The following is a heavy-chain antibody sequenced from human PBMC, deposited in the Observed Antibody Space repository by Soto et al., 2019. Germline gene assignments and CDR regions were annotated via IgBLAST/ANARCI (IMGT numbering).Heavy chain of an antibody. CDR1: GGTFSSYA. CDR2: IIPIFGTA. CDR3: ARDNPHYYDSSGYYHTTYTGDGY. V-gene: IGHV1-69*13. D-gene: IGHD3-22*01. J-gene: IGHJ4*02. Sequence: ASVKVSCKASGGTFSSYAISWVRQAPGQGLEWMGGIIPIFGTANYAQKFQGRVTITADESTSTAYMELSSLRSEDTAVYYCARDNPHYYDSSGYYHTTYTGDGYWGQGTLVTVSS.